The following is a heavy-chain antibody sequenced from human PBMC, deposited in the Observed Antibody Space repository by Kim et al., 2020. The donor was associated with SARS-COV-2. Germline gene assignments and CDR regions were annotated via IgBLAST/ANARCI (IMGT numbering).Heavy chain of an antibody. J-gene: IGHJ6*02. Sequence: RFTISRDNSKNTLYLQMNSLRADDTAVYYCAKGARPYGSGSYYYYYGMDVWGQGTTVTVSS. D-gene: IGHD3-10*01. V-gene: IGHV3-23*01. CDR3: AKGARPYGSGSYYYYYGMDV.